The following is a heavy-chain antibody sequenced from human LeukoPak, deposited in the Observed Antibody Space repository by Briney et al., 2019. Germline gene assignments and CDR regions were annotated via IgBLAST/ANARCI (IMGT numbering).Heavy chain of an antibody. J-gene: IGHJ5*02. D-gene: IGHD2-15*01. CDR3: ARDRSGGYNWFDP. CDR2: IYYSGST. CDR1: GGSISSYY. Sequence: SETLSLTCTVPGGSISSYYWSWIRQPPGKGLEWIGYIYYSGSTNYNPSLKSRVTISVDTSKNQFSLKLSSVTAADTAIYYCARDRSGGYNWFDPWGQGTLVTVSS. V-gene: IGHV4-59*01.